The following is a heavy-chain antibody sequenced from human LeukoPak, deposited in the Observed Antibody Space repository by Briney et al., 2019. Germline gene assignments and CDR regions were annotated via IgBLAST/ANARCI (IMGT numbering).Heavy chain of an antibody. CDR3: ARERVLADMVRGKNYYYMDV. Sequence: SETLSLTCTVSGGSISSYYWSWIRQPPGKGLEWIGYIYYSGSTNYNPSLKSRVTISVDTSKNQFSLKLSSVTAADTAVYYCARERVLADMVRGKNYYYMDVWGKGTTVTISS. V-gene: IGHV4-59*01. CDR1: GGSISSYY. J-gene: IGHJ6*03. CDR2: IYYSGST. D-gene: IGHD3-10*01.